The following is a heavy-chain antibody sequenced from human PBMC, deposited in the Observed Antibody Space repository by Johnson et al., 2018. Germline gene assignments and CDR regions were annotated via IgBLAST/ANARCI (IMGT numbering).Heavy chain of an antibody. Sequence: VQLLESGAEVKKPGASVKVSCKASGYTFTSYYMHWVRQAPGQGLEWMGIINPSGGSTSYAQKFQGRVTMTRDTSTSTVYMELSSLRSEGTAGYYCGRDGGVGATGLFDIWGQGTMVTVSS. CDR1: GYTFTSYY. CDR3: GRDGGVGATGLFDI. CDR2: INPSGGST. D-gene: IGHD1-26*01. V-gene: IGHV1-46*01. J-gene: IGHJ3*02.